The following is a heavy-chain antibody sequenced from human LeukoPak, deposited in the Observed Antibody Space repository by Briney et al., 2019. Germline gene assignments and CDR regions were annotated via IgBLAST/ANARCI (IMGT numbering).Heavy chain of an antibody. V-gene: IGHV3-23*01. J-gene: IGHJ4*02. CDR1: GFSFSDYA. CDR2: TGDDT. CDR3: AKDAIYKNSVWDYFDY. D-gene: IGHD5-24*01. Sequence: GGSLRLSCAASGFSFSDYAMTWVRQAPGKGLEWVSSTGDDTYYADSVKGRFTISRDDSKDTLFLQMNSLRVEDTAVYYCAKDAIYKNSVWDYFDYLGQGTLVTGSS.